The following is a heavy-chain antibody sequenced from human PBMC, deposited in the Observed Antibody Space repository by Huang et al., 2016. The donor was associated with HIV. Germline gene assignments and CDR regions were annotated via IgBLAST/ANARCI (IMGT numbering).Heavy chain of an antibody. Sequence: QMQLQESGPGLVKPSETLSLTCIVSGDSISSMSSYWGWIRQPPGKGREWIGSMYYDGSSMYNPSLKSRVTISVDASKSQFSLRLNSVTAADTAVYYCARQGIAIYALNVWGQGTAVIVSS. CDR2: MYYDGSS. V-gene: IGHV4-39*01. J-gene: IGHJ6*02. D-gene: IGHD2-21*01. CDR3: ARQGIAIYALNV. CDR1: GDSISSMSSY.